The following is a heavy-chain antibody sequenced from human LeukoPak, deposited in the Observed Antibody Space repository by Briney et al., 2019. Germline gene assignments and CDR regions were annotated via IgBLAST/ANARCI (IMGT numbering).Heavy chain of an antibody. V-gene: IGHV4-30-4*08. CDR2: IYYSGST. D-gene: IGHD2-15*01. CDR1: GGSISSGDYY. CDR3: ARDNFILGYCSGGSCYSGRAFDI. Sequence: KASETLSLTCTVSGGSISSGDYYRSWIRQPPGKGLEWIGYIYYSGSTYYNPSLKSRVTISVDTSKNQFSLKLSSVTAADTAVYYCARDNFILGYCSGGSCYSGRAFDIWGQGTMVTVSS. J-gene: IGHJ3*02.